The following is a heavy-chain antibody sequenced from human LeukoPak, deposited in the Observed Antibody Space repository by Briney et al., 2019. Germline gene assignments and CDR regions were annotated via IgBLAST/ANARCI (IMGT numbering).Heavy chain of an antibody. V-gene: IGHV1-24*01. J-gene: IGHJ4*02. Sequence: ASVKVSCKVSGYNLTELSMHWVRQAPGKGLEWMGGFDPGGGAMVYAQRFQGRVTMTEDTSTDTVYMELSSLKSEDTAVYYCAAGGFYDLLPYWGQGTLVTVSS. CDR1: GYNLTELS. D-gene: IGHD3-9*01. CDR2: FDPGGGAM. CDR3: AAGGFYDLLPY.